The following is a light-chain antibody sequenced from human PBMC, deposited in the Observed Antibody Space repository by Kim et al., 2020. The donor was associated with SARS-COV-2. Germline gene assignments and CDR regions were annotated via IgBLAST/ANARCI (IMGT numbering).Light chain of an antibody. CDR1: QDISNY. V-gene: IGKV1-16*02. J-gene: IGKJ4*01. CDR2: AAS. CDR3: QQYKSYPLT. Sequence: DIQMTQSPSSLSASVGDRVTITCRASQDISNYLAWFQQKPGKAPKSLISAASSLQSGVPSKFSGSGSGTDFTLTISSLQSEDFATYYCQQYKSYPLTFGGGTKVDIK.